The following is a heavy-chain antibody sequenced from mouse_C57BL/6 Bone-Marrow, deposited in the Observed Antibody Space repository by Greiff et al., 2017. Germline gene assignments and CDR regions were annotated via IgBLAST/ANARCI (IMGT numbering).Heavy chain of an antibody. V-gene: IGHV5-9*01. Sequence: DVMLVESGGGLVKPGGSLKLSCAASGFTFSSYTMSWVRQTPEKRLEWVATISGGGGNTYYPDSVKGRFTISRDNAKNTLYLQMSSLRSEDTALYYCARAYYAMDYWGQRTSVTVSS. J-gene: IGHJ4*01. CDR2: ISGGGGNT. CDR1: GFTFSSYT. CDR3: ARAYYAMDY.